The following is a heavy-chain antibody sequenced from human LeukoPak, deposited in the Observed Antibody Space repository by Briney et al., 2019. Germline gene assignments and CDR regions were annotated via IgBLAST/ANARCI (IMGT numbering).Heavy chain of an antibody. J-gene: IGHJ4*02. Sequence: GASVKVSCKASGYTFTDYGISWVRQAPGQGLEWMGWISAYNGNTNYAQKLQGRVTMTTDTSTSTAYMELRSLRSDDTAVYYCARDVLRFLEWLWEYDYWGQGTLVTVSS. CDR1: GYTFTDYG. D-gene: IGHD3-3*01. V-gene: IGHV1-18*01. CDR2: ISAYNGNT. CDR3: ARDVLRFLEWLWEYDY.